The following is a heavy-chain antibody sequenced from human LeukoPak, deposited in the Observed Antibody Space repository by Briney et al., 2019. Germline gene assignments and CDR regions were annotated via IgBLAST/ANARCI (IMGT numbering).Heavy chain of an antibody. J-gene: IGHJ4*02. V-gene: IGHV3-23*01. CDR3: AKDPSVYYGDYIIR. D-gene: IGHD4-17*01. CDR1: GFTFSRYA. Sequence: GGSLRLSCAASGFTFSRYAMTWVRQAPGKGLEWVSGFSVSDKTTYYADSVKGRFTISRDNSKNTLYLQMSSLRVEDTAVYYRAKDPSVYYGDYIIRWGQGTLVLVSS. CDR2: FSVSDKTT.